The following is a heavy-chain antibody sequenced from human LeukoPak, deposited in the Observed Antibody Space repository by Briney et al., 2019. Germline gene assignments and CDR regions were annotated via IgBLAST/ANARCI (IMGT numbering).Heavy chain of an antibody. Sequence: EASVKVSCKASGGTFSSYIISWVRQAPGQGLEWMGRIIPILGIANYAQKFQGRVTITADKSTSTAYMELSSLRSEDTAVYYCASRRSRRGAFDIWGQGTMVTVPS. V-gene: IGHV1-69*02. CDR3: ASRRSRRGAFDI. J-gene: IGHJ3*02. D-gene: IGHD2-2*01. CDR2: IIPILGIA. CDR1: GGTFSSYI.